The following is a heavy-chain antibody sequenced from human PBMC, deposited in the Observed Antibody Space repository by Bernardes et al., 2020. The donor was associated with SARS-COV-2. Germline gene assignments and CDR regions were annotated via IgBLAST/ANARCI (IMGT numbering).Heavy chain of an antibody. V-gene: IGHV3-30*02. Sequence: GGSLRLSCSASGFIFRDYAMHWVRQAPGKGLEWVAFLWYDGSNKYYRDSVKCRFTISRDNSKNTVYLQMNSLRAEDTAVYYCAKDDQRTGAFDFWGQGTLVTVSS. CDR1: GFIFRDYA. CDR3: AKDDQRTGAFDF. CDR2: LWYDGSNK. J-gene: IGHJ4*02.